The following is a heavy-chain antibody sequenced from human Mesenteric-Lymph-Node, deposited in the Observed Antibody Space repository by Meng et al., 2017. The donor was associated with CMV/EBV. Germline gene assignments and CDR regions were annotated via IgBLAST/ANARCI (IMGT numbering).Heavy chain of an antibody. CDR3: ARAWFSGHDTGLLAY. D-gene: IGHD5-12*01. CDR1: EFPFGESY. J-gene: IGHJ4*02. CDR2: ISGGGGTI. V-gene: IGHV3-11*04. Sequence: EFPFGESYIGWIRRAPGKGLGWVSYISGGGGTIDYADSVKGRFTISKDNAKNSLYLQMSSLRAEDTAVYYCARAWFSGHDTGLLAYWGQGTLVTVSS.